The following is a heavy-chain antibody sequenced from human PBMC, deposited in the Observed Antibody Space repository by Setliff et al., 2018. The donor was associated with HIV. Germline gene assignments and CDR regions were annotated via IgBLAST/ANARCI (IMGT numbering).Heavy chain of an antibody. CDR3: AKTSDTGYLFCSDY. CDR1: GLTISNFD. J-gene: IGHJ4*02. Sequence: GGSLRLSCTASGLTISNFDMNWVRQAPGKGLEWISGISGSGVNSYYADSVKGRFTISRDNSKNTVYLQMNSLRAEDTAVYYCAKTSDTGYLFCSDYWGQGTLVTVSS. CDR2: ISGSGVNS. V-gene: IGHV3-23*01. D-gene: IGHD3-9*01.